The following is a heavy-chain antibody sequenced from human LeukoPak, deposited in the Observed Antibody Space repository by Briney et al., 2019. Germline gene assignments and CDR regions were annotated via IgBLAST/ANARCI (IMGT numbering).Heavy chain of an antibody. D-gene: IGHD3-9*01. Sequence: GGSPRLSCAASGFTVSSNYMSWVRQAPGKGLEWVSVIYSGGSTYYADSVKGRFTISRDNSKNTLYLQMNSLRAEDTAVYYCARVYYDILTGYYKDYWGQGTLVTVSS. CDR1: GFTVSSNY. J-gene: IGHJ4*02. CDR3: ARVYYDILTGYYKDY. CDR2: IYSGGST. V-gene: IGHV3-53*01.